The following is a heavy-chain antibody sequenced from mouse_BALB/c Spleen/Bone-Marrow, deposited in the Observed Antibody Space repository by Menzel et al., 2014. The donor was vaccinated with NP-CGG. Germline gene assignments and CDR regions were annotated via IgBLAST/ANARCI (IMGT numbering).Heavy chain of an antibody. V-gene: IGHV7-3*02. CDR3: ARDDYGRGY. CDR1: GFTFTDYY. D-gene: IGHD1-1*01. J-gene: IGHJ2*01. CDR2: IRNKPNGYTT. Sequence: DVHLVESGGGLVQPGGSLRLSCATSGFTFTDYYMSWVRPPPGKALEWLGFIRNKPNGYTTEYSASVKGRFTISRDNSQSILYLQMNTLRAEDSATYYCARDDYGRGYWGQGTTLTVSS.